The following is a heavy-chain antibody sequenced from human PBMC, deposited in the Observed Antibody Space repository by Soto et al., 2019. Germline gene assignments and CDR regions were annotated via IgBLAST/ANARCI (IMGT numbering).Heavy chain of an antibody. D-gene: IGHD3-22*01. V-gene: IGHV3-48*02. Sequence: PGGSLRLSCAASGFTFSSYSMNWVRQAPGKGLEWISYISSNGSTTYYAGSVKGRFTISRDNAKKSLFLQMNSLRDEDTAVYFCARDQFPHYYDTSGHNGFDIWGQGTMVTVSS. CDR3: ARDQFPHYYDTSGHNGFDI. J-gene: IGHJ3*02. CDR2: ISSNGSTT. CDR1: GFTFSSYS.